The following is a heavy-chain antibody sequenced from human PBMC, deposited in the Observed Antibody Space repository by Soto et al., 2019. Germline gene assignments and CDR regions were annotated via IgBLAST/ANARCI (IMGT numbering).Heavy chain of an antibody. CDR1: GFTFSSYA. CDR3: ARDQPSGITMIVVVINGGAFDI. Sequence: QVQLVESGGGVVQPGRSLRLSCAASGFTFSSYAMHWVRQAPGKGLEWVAVISYDGSNKYYADSVKGRFTISRDNSKNPLYLQMNSLRAEDTAVYYCARDQPSGITMIVVVINGGAFDIWGQGTMVTVSS. J-gene: IGHJ3*02. CDR2: ISYDGSNK. V-gene: IGHV3-30-3*01. D-gene: IGHD3-22*01.